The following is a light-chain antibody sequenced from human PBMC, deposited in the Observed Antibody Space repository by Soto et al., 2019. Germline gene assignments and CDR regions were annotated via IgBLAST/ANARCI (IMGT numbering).Light chain of an antibody. J-gene: IGKJ4*01. Sequence: DIQMTQSPSTLSASVGDRVTTTCRASHSISSWLAWYQQKPGKAPKLLIYDASSLESGVPSRFSGSVSGTGFTLTISCMQAEDFATYYCQQYDSYLTFGGGTKVDI. CDR1: HSISSW. CDR2: DAS. V-gene: IGKV1-5*01. CDR3: QQYDSYLT.